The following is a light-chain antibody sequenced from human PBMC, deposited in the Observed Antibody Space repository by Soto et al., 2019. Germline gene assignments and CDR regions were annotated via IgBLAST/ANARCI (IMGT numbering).Light chain of an antibody. CDR2: RNT. Sequence: QSVLTQPPSVSGAPGQRVTISCTGSSSNIGAGYDVHWYQQLPGTAPKLLIYRNTNRPSAVPDRFSGSKSGTSASLAITGLQAEDEADYYCQSCDSSLSGSGVFGTGTKVTVL. J-gene: IGLJ1*01. V-gene: IGLV1-40*01. CDR1: SSNIGAGYD. CDR3: QSCDSSLSGSGV.